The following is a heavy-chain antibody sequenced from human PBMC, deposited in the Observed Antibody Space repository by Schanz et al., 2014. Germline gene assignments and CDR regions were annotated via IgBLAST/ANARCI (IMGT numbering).Heavy chain of an antibody. CDR3: ARDGGRDGYNLAFDV. Sequence: VQLVESGGGLVQPGRSLRLSCAASGFTFSYYNMNWVRQAPGKGLEWVSSISNGGGYIYYADSVKGRFTISRDNAKNSVYLQMHSLRAEDTAVYFCARDGGRDGYNLAFDVWGQGTLVTVSS. D-gene: IGHD5-12*01. CDR1: GFTFSYYN. J-gene: IGHJ3*01. CDR2: ISNGGGYI. V-gene: IGHV3-21*04.